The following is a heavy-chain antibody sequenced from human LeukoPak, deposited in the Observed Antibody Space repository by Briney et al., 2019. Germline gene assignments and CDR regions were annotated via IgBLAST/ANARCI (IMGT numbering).Heavy chain of an antibody. D-gene: IGHD6-19*01. CDR1: GDSITSYY. Sequence: SETLSLTCTVSGDSITSYYWSCVRQPPGRGLEWIGYIHYSGSTSYNPSLMSRVTISVDTSKNHFSLKLSSVTAADTAVYYCARDRSSGDFDYWGQGTLVTVSS. CDR2: IHYSGST. V-gene: IGHV4-59*01. J-gene: IGHJ4*02. CDR3: ARDRSSGDFDY.